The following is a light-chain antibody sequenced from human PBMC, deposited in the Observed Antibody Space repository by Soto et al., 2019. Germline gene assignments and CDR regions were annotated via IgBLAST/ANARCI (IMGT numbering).Light chain of an antibody. CDR1: SSDVGGYNY. V-gene: IGLV2-14*01. Sequence: QSVLTQPASVSGSPGQSITISCTGTSSDVGGYNYVSWYQQHPGKAPKLMIYEVSNRPSGVSDRFSGSRSGNTASLTISGLQAEEESDYYCISYTSSSTWVFGGGTKLTVL. J-gene: IGLJ3*02. CDR2: EVS. CDR3: ISYTSSSTWV.